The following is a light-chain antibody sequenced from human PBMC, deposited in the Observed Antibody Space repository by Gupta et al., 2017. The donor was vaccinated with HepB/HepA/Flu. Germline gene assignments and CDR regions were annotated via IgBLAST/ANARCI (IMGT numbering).Light chain of an antibody. Sequence: DIQMTQSPSSLSSSVGDTVTITCRASQSISNYLNWYQQKPGKAPNLLIFAASRLQSGVPTRSSGSGSGTDFILTISRRQPEDFANYYCQQRVNTPITFGHGTKVEIK. CDR1: QSISNY. J-gene: IGKJ3*01. CDR3: QQRVNTPIT. CDR2: AAS. V-gene: IGKV1-39*01.